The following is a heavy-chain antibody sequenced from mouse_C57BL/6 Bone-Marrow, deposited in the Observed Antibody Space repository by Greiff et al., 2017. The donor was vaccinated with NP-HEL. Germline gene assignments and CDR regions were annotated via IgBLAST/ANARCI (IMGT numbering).Heavy chain of an antibody. CDR3: ARSNYSNYWYFDV. J-gene: IGHJ1*03. CDR1: GYTFTDYY. CDR2: IYPGSGNT. Sequence: QVQLQQPGAELVRPGTSVKLSCKTSGYTFTDYYINWVKQRPGQGLEWIARIYPGSGNTYYNEKFKGKATLTAEKSSSTAYMQLSSLTSEDSAVYFCARSNYSNYWYFDVWGTGTTVTVSS. V-gene: IGHV1-76*01. D-gene: IGHD2-5*01.